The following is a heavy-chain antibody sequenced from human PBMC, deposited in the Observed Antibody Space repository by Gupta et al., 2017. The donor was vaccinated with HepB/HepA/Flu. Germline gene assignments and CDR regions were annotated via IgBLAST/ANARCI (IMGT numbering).Heavy chain of an antibody. CDR2: MNPNSGNT. CDR3: ARGSEVLLWFGESQGWFDP. CDR1: GYTFTSYD. Sequence: QVQLVQSGAEVKKPGASVKVSCKASGYTFTSYDINWVRQATGQGLEWMGWMNPNSGNTGYAQKFQGRVTMTRNTSISTAYMELSSLRSEDTAVYYCARGSEVLLWFGESQGWFDPWGQGTLVTVSS. D-gene: IGHD3-10*01. J-gene: IGHJ5*02. V-gene: IGHV1-8*01.